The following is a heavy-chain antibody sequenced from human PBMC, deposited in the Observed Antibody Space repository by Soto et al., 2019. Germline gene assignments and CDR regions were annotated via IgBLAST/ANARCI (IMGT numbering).Heavy chain of an antibody. D-gene: IGHD5-18*01. CDR3: ARHGYSYGPPDY. J-gene: IGHJ4*02. V-gene: IGHV4-59*08. Sequence: SETLSLTCTVSGGSISSHYGSWIRQPPGKGLEWIGYISYSGDTKYNPSLKSRVTVSIDTSKTQFSLELSSVTAADTAVYYCARHGYSYGPPDYWGQGTLVTVSS. CDR1: GGSISSHY. CDR2: ISYSGDT.